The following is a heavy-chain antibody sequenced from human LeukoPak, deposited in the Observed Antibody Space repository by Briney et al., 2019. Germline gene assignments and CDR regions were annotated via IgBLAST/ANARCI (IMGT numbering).Heavy chain of an antibody. Sequence: GGSLRLSREASGFTFSNYWMSWVRQTPGKGLEWVANINQDGSAKNYVDSVEGRFTISRDNAKNSLYLQMDSLSAEDTAVYYCAKVRGVRGVIDYYYYYYMDVWGKGTTVTISS. V-gene: IGHV3-7*03. CDR2: INQDGSAK. D-gene: IGHD3-10*01. J-gene: IGHJ6*03. CDR3: AKVRGVRGVIDYYYYYYMDV. CDR1: GFTFSNYW.